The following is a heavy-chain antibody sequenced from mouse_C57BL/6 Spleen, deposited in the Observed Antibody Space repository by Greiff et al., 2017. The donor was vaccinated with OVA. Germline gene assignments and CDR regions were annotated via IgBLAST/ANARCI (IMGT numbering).Heavy chain of an antibody. D-gene: IGHD1-1*01. CDR2: IYPGDGDT. J-gene: IGHJ1*03. CDR1: GYAFSSYW. V-gene: IGHV1-80*01. Sequence: QVQLQQSGAELVKPGASVKISCKASGYAFSSYWMNWVKQRPGKGLEWIGQIYPGDGDTKDNGKFKGKATLTADKSSSTAYMQLSSLTSEDSAVYFFARDYYGSSPWYFDVWGTGTTGTVSS. CDR3: ARDYYGSSPWYFDV.